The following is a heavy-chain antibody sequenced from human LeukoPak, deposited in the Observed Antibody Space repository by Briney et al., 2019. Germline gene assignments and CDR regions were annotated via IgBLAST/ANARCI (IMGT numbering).Heavy chain of an antibody. CDR2: IIPILGIA. J-gene: IGHJ3*02. CDR3: ASDIVVVLDAFDI. CDR1: GGTFSSYT. D-gene: IGHD2-21*01. V-gene: IGHV1-69*02. Sequence: SVKVSCKASGGTFSSYTISWVRQAPGQGLEWMGRIIPILGIANYAQKFQGRVTITADKSTSTAYMELSSLRSEDTAVYYCASDIVVVLDAFDIWGQGTMVTVSS.